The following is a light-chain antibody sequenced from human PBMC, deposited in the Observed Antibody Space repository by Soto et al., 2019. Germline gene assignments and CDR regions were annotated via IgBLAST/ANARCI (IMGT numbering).Light chain of an antibody. CDR2: DDD. CDR3: GSWDSSLSAYV. Sequence: QSVMSQPPSVSAAPGQRVTISCSGSSSNIGGNSVSWYQQLPGTAPKLLIYDDDQRPSGIPDRFSGSKSGTSATLGITGFQTGDEADYYCGSWDSSLSAYVFGTWTKLTVL. J-gene: IGLJ1*01. CDR1: SSNIGGNS. V-gene: IGLV1-51*01.